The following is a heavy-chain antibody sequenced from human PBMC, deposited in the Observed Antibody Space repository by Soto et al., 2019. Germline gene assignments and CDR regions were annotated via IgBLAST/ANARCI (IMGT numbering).Heavy chain of an antibody. D-gene: IGHD3-22*01. CDR2: ISGGGDNT. CDR1: GFTYSSYA. V-gene: IGHV3-23*01. CDR3: AKSLTMIVVVIIGDAFDI. J-gene: IGHJ3*02. Sequence: PGGSLRLSCAASGFTYSSYAMSWVRQAPGKGLEWVSGISGGGDNTYYADSVKGRFTISRDKSKNTLYLQMNNLRAEDTAVYYCAKSLTMIVVVIIGDAFDIWGQGTMVTVSS.